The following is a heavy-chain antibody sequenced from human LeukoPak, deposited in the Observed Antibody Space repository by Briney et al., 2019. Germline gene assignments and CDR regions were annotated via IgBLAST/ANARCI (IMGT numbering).Heavy chain of an antibody. J-gene: IGHJ4*02. CDR2: IYYSGST. V-gene: IGHV4-59*08. CDR3: ARMGNPATVTTDY. CDR1: GGSMRSYY. D-gene: IGHD4-17*01. Sequence: SETLSLTCTVSGGSMRSYYWSWIRQPPGKGLEWIGYIYYSGSTNYNPSLKSRVTISVDTSKNQFSLKLSSVTAADTAVYYCARMGNPATVTTDYWGQGTLVTVSS.